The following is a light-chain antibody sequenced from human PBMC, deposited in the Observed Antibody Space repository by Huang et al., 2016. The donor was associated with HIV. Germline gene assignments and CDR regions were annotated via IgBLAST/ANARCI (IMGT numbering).Light chain of an antibody. Sequence: DIVLKQSPATLSWSPGERATLSCRASQSVNSFLAWYQHKPGQAPRLLIYYAANRATGIPARFSGSGSGTDFTLTISSLEPEDFAVYYWQQRSTWPPHTFGGGTKVEIK. CDR3: QQRSTWPPHT. V-gene: IGKV3-11*01. CDR2: YAA. CDR1: QSVNSF. J-gene: IGKJ4*01.